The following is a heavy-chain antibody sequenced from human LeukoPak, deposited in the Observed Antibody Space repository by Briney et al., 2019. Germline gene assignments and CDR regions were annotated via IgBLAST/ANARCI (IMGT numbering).Heavy chain of an antibody. CDR2: IYYSGST. CDR3: ARDPLIVVGPQEGWFDP. V-gene: IGHV4-39*07. D-gene: IGHD2-21*01. Sequence: PSETLSLTCTVSGGSISSSSYYWGWIRQPPGKGLEWIGSIYYSGSTYYNPSLKSRVTISVDTSKNQFSLKLSSVTAADTAVYYCARDPLIVVGPQEGWFDPWGQGTLVTVSS. CDR1: GGSISSSSYY. J-gene: IGHJ5*02.